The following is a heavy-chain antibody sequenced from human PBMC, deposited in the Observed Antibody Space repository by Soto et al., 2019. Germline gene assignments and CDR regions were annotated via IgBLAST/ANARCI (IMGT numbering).Heavy chain of an antibody. CDR2: IYTSGST. Sequence: NLSETLSLTCTVSGGSISSYYWSWIRQPAGKGLEWIGRIYTSGSTNYNPSLKSRVTMSVDTSKNQFSLKLSSVTAADTAVYYCARVGKLELQGGAFDIWGQGTMVTVSS. CDR3: ARVGKLELQGGAFDI. CDR1: GGSISSYY. J-gene: IGHJ3*02. V-gene: IGHV4-4*07. D-gene: IGHD1-7*01.